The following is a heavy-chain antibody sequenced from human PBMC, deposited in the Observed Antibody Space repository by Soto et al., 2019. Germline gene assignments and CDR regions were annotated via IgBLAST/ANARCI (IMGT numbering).Heavy chain of an antibody. Sequence: QITLKESGPTLVKPTQTLTLTCTFSGFSLSTSGVGVGWIRQPPGKALEWLALIYWDDDKRYSPSLKSRLTITKDTSKHQVVLTMTNMDPVDTATYYCAHRRDYYDSSGYYSTGGMDVWGQGTTVTVSS. CDR1: GFSLSTSGVG. D-gene: IGHD3-22*01. V-gene: IGHV2-5*02. CDR3: AHRRDYYDSSGYYSTGGMDV. J-gene: IGHJ6*02. CDR2: IYWDDDK.